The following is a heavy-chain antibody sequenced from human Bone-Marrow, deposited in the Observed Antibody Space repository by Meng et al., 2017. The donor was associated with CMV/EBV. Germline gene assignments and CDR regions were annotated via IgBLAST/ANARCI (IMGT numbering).Heavy chain of an antibody. CDR1: GFTFNSYA. J-gene: IGHJ4*02. D-gene: IGHD6-13*01. Sequence: GESLKISCAASGFTFNSYAMSWVRQAPGKGLEWVSAISGSGGSTYYADSVKGRFTISRDNSKNTLYLQMNSLRAEDTAVYYCARPSSREGYWGQGTLVTISS. CDR2: ISGSGGST. V-gene: IGHV3-23*01. CDR3: ARPSSREGY.